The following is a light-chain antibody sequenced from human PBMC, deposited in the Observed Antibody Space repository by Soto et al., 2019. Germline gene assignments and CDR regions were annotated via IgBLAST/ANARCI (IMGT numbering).Light chain of an antibody. J-gene: IGKJ1*01. V-gene: IGKV1-8*01. Sequence: AIRMTQSPSSFSASTGDRVTITCRASQGISGYLAWYQQKPGKDPKLLIYAASTLPSGVPSRFSGSGSGTDFTLTISCLQSEDFATYYCQQYYSYPRTFGQGTKVEIK. CDR2: AAS. CDR1: QGISGY. CDR3: QQYYSYPRT.